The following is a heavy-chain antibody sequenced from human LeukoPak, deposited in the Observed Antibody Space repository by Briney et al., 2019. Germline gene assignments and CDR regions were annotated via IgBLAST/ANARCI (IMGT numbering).Heavy chain of an antibody. CDR3: ARVKRGYCSSTSCSNWFDP. J-gene: IGHJ5*02. V-gene: IGHV1-69*01. CDR2: IIPIVGTA. D-gene: IGHD2-2*01. Sequence: SVKVSCKASGGTFSSYAISWVRQAPGQGLEWMGGIIPIVGTANYAQKFQGRVTITADESTSTAYMELSSLRSEDTAVYYCARVKRGYCSSTSCSNWFDPWGQGTLVTVSS. CDR1: GGTFSSYA.